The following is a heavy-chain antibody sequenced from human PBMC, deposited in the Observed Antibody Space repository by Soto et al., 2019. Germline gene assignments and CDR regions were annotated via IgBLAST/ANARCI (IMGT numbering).Heavy chain of an antibody. V-gene: IGHV3-23*01. CDR2: INGLGTNT. CDR3: AKDLPSDGWGDPVIGGGDY. Sequence: EVQLLESGGDLVQPGGSLRLSCAASGFTFNTYAMTWVRQAPGKGLEWVSTINGLGTNTYYADSVRGRFTISRDNSKTTPYLLMNSLRAEDTAVYFCAKDLPSDGWGDPVIGGGDYWGQGTLVTVSS. D-gene: IGHD3-10*01. CDR1: GFTFNTYA. J-gene: IGHJ4*02.